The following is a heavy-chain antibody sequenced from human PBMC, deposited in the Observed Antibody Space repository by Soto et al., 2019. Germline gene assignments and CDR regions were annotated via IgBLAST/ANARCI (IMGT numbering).Heavy chain of an antibody. CDR1: GGTFSSYT. Sequence: QVQLVQSGAEVKKPGSSVKVSCKASGGTFSSYTISWVRQAPGQGLEWMGRIIPILGIANYAQKFQGRVTITADKSTSTAYMELSSLRSEDTAVYYCAGDTDVVVPQTSYYYYYMDVWGKGTTVTVAS. J-gene: IGHJ6*03. D-gene: IGHD2-2*01. CDR3: AGDTDVVVPQTSYYYYYMDV. CDR2: IIPILGIA. V-gene: IGHV1-69*08.